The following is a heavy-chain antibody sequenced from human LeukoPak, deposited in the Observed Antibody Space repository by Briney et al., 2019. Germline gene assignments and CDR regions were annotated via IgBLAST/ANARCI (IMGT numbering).Heavy chain of an antibody. V-gene: IGHV4-39*07. CDR1: GGSISSSSYY. CDR2: IYYSGST. D-gene: IGHD6-19*01. CDR3: ARGLEGGWYSNWFDP. J-gene: IGHJ5*02. Sequence: PSETLSLTCTVSGGSISSSSYYWGWIRQPPGKGLEWIGSIYYSGSTYYNPSLKSRVTISVDTSKNQFSLKLSSVTAADTAVYYCARGLEGGWYSNWFDPWGQGTLVTVSS.